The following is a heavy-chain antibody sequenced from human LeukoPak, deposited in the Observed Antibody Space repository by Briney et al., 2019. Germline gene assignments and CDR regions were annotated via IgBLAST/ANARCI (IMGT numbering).Heavy chain of an antibody. V-gene: IGHV3-66*01. J-gene: IGHJ6*02. CDR1: GFTFSDYY. CDR2: IYSGGST. Sequence: GGSLRLSCAASGFTFSDYYMSWIRQAPGKGLEWVSVIYSGGSTYYADSVKGRFTISRDNSKNTLYLQMNSLRAEDTAVYYCARVVVPAATYYYYYYGMDVWGQGTTVTVSS. CDR3: ARVVVPAATYYYYYYGMDV. D-gene: IGHD2-2*01.